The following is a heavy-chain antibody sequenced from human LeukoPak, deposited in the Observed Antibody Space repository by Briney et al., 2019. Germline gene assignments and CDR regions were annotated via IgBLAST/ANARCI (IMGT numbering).Heavy chain of an antibody. Sequence: SETLSLTCTVSGGSISNYYGNWVRPPPGKGLEWIGNIYYSGSTNYNPSLKSRVTISVDTSKNQFSLKLSSLTAADTAVYYCARRGANSGSYSHFDLWGRGTLVTVSS. CDR3: ARRGANSGSYSHFDL. D-gene: IGHD1-26*01. J-gene: IGHJ2*01. CDR1: GGSISNYY. CDR2: IYYSGST. V-gene: IGHV4-59*01.